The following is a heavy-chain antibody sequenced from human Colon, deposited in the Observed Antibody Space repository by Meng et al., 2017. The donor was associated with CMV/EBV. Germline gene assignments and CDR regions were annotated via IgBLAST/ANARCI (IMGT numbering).Heavy chain of an antibody. CDR1: GFSLSNARMG. V-gene: IGHV2-26*01. D-gene: IGHD2-15*01. CDR2: IFSNDEK. Sequence: SGPTLVKPTETLTLTCTVSGFSLSNARMGVSWIRQPPGKALEWLAHIFSNDEKSYSTSLKSRLTISKDTSKSQVVLTMTNMDPVDTATYYCARILTVVVVAATSNWFDPWGQGTLVTVS. CDR3: ARILTVVVVAATSNWFDP. J-gene: IGHJ5*02.